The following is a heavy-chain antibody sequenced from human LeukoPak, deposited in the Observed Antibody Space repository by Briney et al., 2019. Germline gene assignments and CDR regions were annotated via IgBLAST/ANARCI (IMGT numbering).Heavy chain of an antibody. V-gene: IGHV3-48*03. CDR2: IGPTGANI. D-gene: IGHD3-10*02. J-gene: IGHJ6*04. CDR1: GFSFRSHG. CDR3: AELGITMIGGV. Sequence: GGSLRLSCAASGFSFRSHGMNWVRQAPGKGLEWVSGIGPTGANIYYADSVKGRFTISRDNAKNSLYLQMNSLRAEDTAVYYCAELGITMIGGVWGKGTTVTISS.